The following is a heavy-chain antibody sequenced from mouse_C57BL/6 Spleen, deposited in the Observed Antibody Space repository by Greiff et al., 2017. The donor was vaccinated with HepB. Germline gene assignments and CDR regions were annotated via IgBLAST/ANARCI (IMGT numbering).Heavy chain of an antibody. CDR1: GFTFSSYG. CDR3: ARHKSNYYFDY. CDR2: ISSGGSYT. V-gene: IGHV5-6*01. J-gene: IGHJ2*01. Sequence: EVKLMESGGDLVKPGGSLKLSCAASGFTFSSYGMSWVRQTPDKRLEWVATISSGGSYTYYPDSVKGRLTISRDNAKNTLYLQMSSLKSEDTAMYYCARHKSNYYFDYWGQGTTLTVSS. D-gene: IGHD2-5*01.